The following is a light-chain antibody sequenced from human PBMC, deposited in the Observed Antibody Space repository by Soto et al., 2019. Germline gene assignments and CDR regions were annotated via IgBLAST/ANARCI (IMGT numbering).Light chain of an antibody. V-gene: IGKV4-1*01. CDR1: ERFVDRSNSKYY. CDR2: WAY. J-gene: IGKJ4*02. CDR3: QQFFSVPLT. Sequence: DIVMPHSPHSPPMSLREEATIHCKSSERFVDRSNSKYYLAWYQQKPGHPPKLLIYWAYTRGSGVTDRFSGGGSGTDFTLTISSLQAEDVAIYYCQQFFSVPLTVGGGTQVEIK.